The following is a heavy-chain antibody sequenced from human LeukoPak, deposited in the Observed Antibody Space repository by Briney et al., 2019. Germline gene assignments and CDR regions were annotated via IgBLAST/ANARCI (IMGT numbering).Heavy chain of an antibody. Sequence: ASVKVSCKASGYTFTSYDINWVRQATGQGLEWMGWTNPNSGNTGYAQKFQGRVTMTRNTSISTAYMELSSLRSEDTAVYYCAVVPAAIGGGNDAFDIWGQGTMVTVSS. CDR3: AVVPAAIGGGNDAFDI. D-gene: IGHD2-2*01. CDR1: GYTFTSYD. CDR2: TNPNSGNT. J-gene: IGHJ3*02. V-gene: IGHV1-8*01.